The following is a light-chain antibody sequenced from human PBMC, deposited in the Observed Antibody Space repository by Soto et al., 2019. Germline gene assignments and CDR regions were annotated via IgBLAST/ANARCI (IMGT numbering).Light chain of an antibody. CDR3: CSYAGSSTYV. Sequence: QSALTQPASVSGSPGQSITISCTGTSNDIGRYNLISWYQQHPGKAPKLIIYEGSKRPSGVSDRFSGSKSGNTASLTISGLQAEDEADYYCCSYAGSSTYVFGTGTKLTVL. V-gene: IGLV2-23*01. J-gene: IGLJ1*01. CDR1: SNDIGRYNL. CDR2: EGS.